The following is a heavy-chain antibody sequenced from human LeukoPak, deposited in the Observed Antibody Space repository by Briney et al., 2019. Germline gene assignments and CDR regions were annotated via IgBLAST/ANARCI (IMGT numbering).Heavy chain of an antibody. D-gene: IGHD5-18*01. CDR1: GYTFTSYD. V-gene: IGHV1-8*03. CDR2: MNPNSGNT. Sequence: ASVKVSCKASGYTFTSYDINWVRQATGQGLEWMGWMNPNSGNTGYAQKFQGRVTITRNTSISTAYMELSSLRSEDTAVYYCARRRGATLGYSYENYFDYWGQGTLVTVSS. J-gene: IGHJ4*02. CDR3: ARRRGATLGYSYENYFDY.